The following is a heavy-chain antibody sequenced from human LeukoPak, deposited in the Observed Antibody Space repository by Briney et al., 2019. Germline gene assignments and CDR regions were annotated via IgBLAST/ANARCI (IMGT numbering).Heavy chain of an antibody. V-gene: IGHV3-21*01. CDR3: AKLPRSGSYLNWYFDL. D-gene: IGHD1-26*01. CDR1: GFTFSSDS. J-gene: IGHJ2*01. CDR2: ISSSSSFI. Sequence: PGGSLRLSCAASGFTFSSDSMNWIRQAPGKGLEWVSFISSSSSFIYYADSLKGRFTISRDNAKNSLYLQMNSLRAEDTAVYYCAKLPRSGSYLNWYFDLWGRGTLVTVSS.